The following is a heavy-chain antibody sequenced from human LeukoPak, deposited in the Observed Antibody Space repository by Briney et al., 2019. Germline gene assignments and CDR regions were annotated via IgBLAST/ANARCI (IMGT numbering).Heavy chain of an antibody. CDR2: IRYDGSNK. CDR3: AKNQYYYDSSGSLDY. V-gene: IGHV3-30*02. J-gene: IGHJ4*02. CDR1: GFTFSRYS. Sequence: PGGSLRLSCAASGFTFSRYSMNWVRQAPGKGLEWVAFIRYDGSNKYYADSVKGRFTISRDNSKNTLYLQMNSLRAEDTAVYYCAKNQYYYDSSGSLDYWGQGTLVTVSS. D-gene: IGHD3-22*01.